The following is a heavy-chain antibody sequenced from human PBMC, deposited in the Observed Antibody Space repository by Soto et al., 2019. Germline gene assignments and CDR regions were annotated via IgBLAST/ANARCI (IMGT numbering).Heavy chain of an antibody. CDR3: AGDRGYYDSSGYFDY. CDR1: GFMFSAYT. Sequence: GGSLRLSCAASGFMFSAYTMNWVRQAPGKGLEWLSSISDDSSYIDYADSLRGRITVSRDNARNSLYLQIDSLGVDDTAVYYCAGDRGYYDSSGYFDYWGQGTLVTVSS. CDR2: ISDDSSYI. V-gene: IGHV3-21*06. J-gene: IGHJ4*02. D-gene: IGHD3-22*01.